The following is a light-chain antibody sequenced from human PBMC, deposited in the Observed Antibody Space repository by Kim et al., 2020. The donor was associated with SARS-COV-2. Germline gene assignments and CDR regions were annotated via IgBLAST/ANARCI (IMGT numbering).Light chain of an antibody. Sequence: SSELTQDPAVSVALGQTVRITCQGDNLRKYYASWYQQKPGQAPLLVIYNQDKRPSGVPDRFSGSSSGNTASLTTTGAQAEDEADYYCNPRDISDDYIVVF. CDR2: NQD. J-gene: IGLJ3*02. V-gene: IGLV3-19*01. CDR3: NPRDISDDYIVV. CDR1: NLRKYY.